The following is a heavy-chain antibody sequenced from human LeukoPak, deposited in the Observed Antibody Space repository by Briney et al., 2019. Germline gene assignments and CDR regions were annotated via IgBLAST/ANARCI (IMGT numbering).Heavy chain of an antibody. D-gene: IGHD6-13*01. CDR2: ISSSSSYI. V-gene: IGHV3-21*01. Sequence: GGSLRLSCAASGFTFSSYSMNWVRQAPGKGLGWVSSISSSSSYIYYADSVKGRFTISRDNAKNSLYLQMNSLRAEDTAVYYCARGTAAAGTDYWGQGTLVTVSS. CDR3: ARGTAAAGTDY. J-gene: IGHJ4*02. CDR1: GFTFSSYS.